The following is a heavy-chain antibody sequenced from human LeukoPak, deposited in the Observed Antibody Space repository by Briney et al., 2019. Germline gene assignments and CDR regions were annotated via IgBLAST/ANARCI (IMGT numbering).Heavy chain of an antibody. CDR2: ISGSGGST. J-gene: IGHJ4*02. CDR1: GFTFSSYA. V-gene: IGHV3-23*01. Sequence: PGGSLRLSCAASGFTFSSYAMSWVRQAPGKGLEWVSAISGSGGSTYYADSVKGRFTISRDNSKNTLYLQVNSLRAEDTAVYYCAKDPVTMRVVVIPYYFDYWGQGTLVTVSS. CDR3: AKDPVTMRVVVIPYYFDY. D-gene: IGHD3-22*01.